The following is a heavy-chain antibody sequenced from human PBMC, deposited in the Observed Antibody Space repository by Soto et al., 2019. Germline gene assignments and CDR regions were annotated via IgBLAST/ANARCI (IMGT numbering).Heavy chain of an antibody. CDR2: VYYSGSN. V-gene: IGHV4-39*01. J-gene: IGHJ3*02. CDR1: GGAISSNNYY. CDR3: ARGFGNLDAFDI. D-gene: IGHD2-15*01. Sequence: QLQLQESGPGLVKPSETLSLTCTVSGGAISSNNYYWGWIRQPPGKGLEWIGSVYYSGSNYYNPSLRRRVTISVDTPKKQFSLRLSSVTAADTAVYYCARGFGNLDAFDIWGQGTMVTVSS.